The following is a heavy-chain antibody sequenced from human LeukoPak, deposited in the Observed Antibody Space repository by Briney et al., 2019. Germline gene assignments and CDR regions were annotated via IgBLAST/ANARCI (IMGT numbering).Heavy chain of an antibody. V-gene: IGHV3-43*02. CDR3: AKYGHTPFDY. D-gene: IGHD2-2*02. CDR1: GFTFDDYA. CDR2: ISGDGNNT. Sequence: GGSLRLSCAASGFTFDDYAMHWVRQAPGKGLEWVSLISGDGNNTYYADSVEGRFTISRDNSKSSLFLQMNSLRTEDTALYYYAKYGHTPFDYWGQGTLVTVSS. J-gene: IGHJ4*02.